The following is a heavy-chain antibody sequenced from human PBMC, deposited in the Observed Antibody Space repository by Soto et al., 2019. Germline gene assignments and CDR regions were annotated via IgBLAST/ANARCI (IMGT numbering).Heavy chain of an antibody. J-gene: IGHJ6*02. CDR1: GGSISSSSYY. CDR3: ARHPRAVRQAEYYYGMDV. V-gene: IGHV4-39*01. CDR2: IYYSGST. Sequence: LETLSLTCTVSGGSISSSSYYWGWIRQPPGKGLEWIGSIYYSGSTYYNPSLKSRVTISVDTSKNQFSLKLSSVTAADTAVYYCARHPRAVRQAEYYYGMDVWGQGTTVTVSS.